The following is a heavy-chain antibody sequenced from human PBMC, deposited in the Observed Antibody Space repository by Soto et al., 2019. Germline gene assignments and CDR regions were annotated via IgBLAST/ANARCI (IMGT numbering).Heavy chain of an antibody. CDR1: ALIFSRYR. CDR2: ISGSGGST. CDR3: AKLRFVDWYPFDF. J-gene: IGHJ4*02. Sequence: AGGSLRLPCAASALIFSRYRMRWVRQAPGKGLEWVSAISGSGGSTYYADSVKGRFTISRDNSKNTLYLQMNSLRAEDTAVYYCAKLRFVDWYPFDFCGRGSLDTVSS. D-gene: IGHD3-3*01. V-gene: IGHV3-23*01.